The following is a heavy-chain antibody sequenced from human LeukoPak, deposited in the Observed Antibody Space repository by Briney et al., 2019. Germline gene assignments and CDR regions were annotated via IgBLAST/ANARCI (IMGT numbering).Heavy chain of an antibody. CDR3: ARDQDAFDY. Sequence: ASVKVSCMASGYTFTSYYMHWVRQAPGQGLEWMGIINPSGGSTSYAQKFQGRGTMTRDTSTSTVYMELSSLSSEATAVYYCARDQDAFDYWGQGTLVTVSS. J-gene: IGHJ4*02. CDR2: INPSGGST. CDR1: GYTFTSYY. V-gene: IGHV1-46*01.